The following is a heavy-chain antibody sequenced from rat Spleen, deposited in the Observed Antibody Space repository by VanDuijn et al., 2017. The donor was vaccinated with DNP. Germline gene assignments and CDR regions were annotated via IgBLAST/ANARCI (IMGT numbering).Heavy chain of an antibody. CDR1: GFSLTNYH. Sequence: QVQLKESGPGLVQPSQTLSLTCTVSGFSLTNYHVDWVRQPPGKGLEWMGRIQSDGNPDYNSALKFRLSISRDTSKSQVFLKMNSVQTEDTAMYFCARSQGYYYDGSYYPFANWGQGILVTVSS. CDR3: ARSQGYYYDGSYYPFAN. J-gene: IGHJ3*01. D-gene: IGHD1-12*02. V-gene: IGHV2-27*01. CDR2: IQSDGNP.